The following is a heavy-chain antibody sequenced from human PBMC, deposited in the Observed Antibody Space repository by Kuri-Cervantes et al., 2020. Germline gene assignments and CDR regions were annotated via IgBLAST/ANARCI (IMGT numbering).Heavy chain of an antibody. CDR3: ARESGGYSYGPYFDY. Sequence: GESLKISCAASGFTFSSYAMHWVRQAPGKGLEWVAVISYDGSNKYYADSVKGRFTISRDNAKNSLYLQMNSLRAEGTAVYYCARESGGYSYGPYFDYWGQGTRVTVSS. V-gene: IGHV3-30-3*01. CDR1: GFTFSSYA. D-gene: IGHD5-18*01. J-gene: IGHJ4*02. CDR2: ISYDGSNK.